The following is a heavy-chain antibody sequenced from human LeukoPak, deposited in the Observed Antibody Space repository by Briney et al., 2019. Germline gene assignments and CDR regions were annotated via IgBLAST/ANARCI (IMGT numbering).Heavy chain of an antibody. J-gene: IGHJ4*02. CDR2: ISGSGGST. CDR1: GFTFSNAW. D-gene: IGHD2/OR15-2a*01. V-gene: IGHV3-23*01. Sequence: GGSLRLSCAASGFTFSNAWMNWVRQAPGKGLEWVSAISGSGGSTYYADSVKGRFTISRDNSKNTLYLQMNSLRAEDTAVYYCAKDPPFSGFLWGQGTLVTVSS. CDR3: AKDPPFSGFL.